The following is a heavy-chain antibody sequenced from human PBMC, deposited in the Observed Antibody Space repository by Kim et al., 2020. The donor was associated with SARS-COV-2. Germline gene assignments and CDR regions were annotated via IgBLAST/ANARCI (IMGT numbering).Heavy chain of an antibody. CDR3: ARHGDYDYFDY. D-gene: IGHD4-17*01. Sequence: TYSNPSPRSRGTISVGTSKNQSSLTLSSVTAADTAVYYCARHGDYDYFDYWGQGTLVTVSS. V-gene: IGHV4-39*01. CDR2: T. J-gene: IGHJ4*02.